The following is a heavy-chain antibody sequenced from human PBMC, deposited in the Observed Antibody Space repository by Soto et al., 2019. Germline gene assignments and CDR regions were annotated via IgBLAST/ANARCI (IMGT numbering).Heavy chain of an antibody. D-gene: IGHD3-22*01. CDR1: GGSLSSSSYY. CDR3: ARMNPPIPGSYYYDSSGYPEYFQH. Sequence: SETLSLTCTVAGGSLSSSSYYWGWIRQPPGKGLEWIGSIYYSGSTYYNPSLKSRVTISVDTSKNQFSLKLSSVTAADTAVYYCARMNPPIPGSYYYDSSGYPEYFQHWGQGTLVTVSS. V-gene: IGHV4-39*01. CDR2: IYYSGST. J-gene: IGHJ1*01.